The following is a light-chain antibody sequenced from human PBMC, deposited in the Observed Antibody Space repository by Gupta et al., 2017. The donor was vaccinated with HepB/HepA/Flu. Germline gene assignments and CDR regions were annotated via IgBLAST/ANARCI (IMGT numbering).Light chain of an antibody. CDR1: GSNIGNNF. CDR2: RNN. CDR3: EVWDDSLSGWV. J-gene: IGLJ3*02. V-gene: IGLV1-47*01. Sequence: QSVLTQPPSASATLGQRVTISCSGGGSNIGNNFVYWYQQLAGTAPTSLIYRNNERPSGVPDRFSGSKSGTSASLAISGLRSEDEADYYCEVWDDSLSGWVFGGGTKLTVL.